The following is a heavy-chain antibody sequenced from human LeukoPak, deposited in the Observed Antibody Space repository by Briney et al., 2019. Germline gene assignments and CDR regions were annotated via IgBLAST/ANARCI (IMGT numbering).Heavy chain of an antibody. J-gene: IGHJ4*02. CDR1: GFTFKDYA. V-gene: IGHV3-30*18. D-gene: IGHD5-18*01. CDR3: AKAPTIYSYGPYYFDY. Sequence: GGSLRLSCAASGFTFKDYAMHWVRQAPGKGLEWVGLISFDSSNIRYIDSVKGRFFISRDNSKNTLYLQMNSLRAEDTAVYYCAKAPTIYSYGPYYFDYWGQGTLVTVSS. CDR2: ISFDSSNI.